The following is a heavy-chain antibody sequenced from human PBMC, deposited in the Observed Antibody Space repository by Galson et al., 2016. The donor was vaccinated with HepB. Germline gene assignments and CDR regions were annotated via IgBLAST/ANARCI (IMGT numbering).Heavy chain of an antibody. CDR3: AREDSSTWSFYFDY. CDR1: GGSISSYY. D-gene: IGHD6-13*01. J-gene: IGHJ4*02. CDR2: IYHSGST. V-gene: IGHV4-59*01. Sequence: SETLSLTCTVSGGSISSYYWSWIRQSPGKGLEWIGFIYHSGSTNYNPSLRSRVTISLDTSKNQFFLNLTSVTTADTAVYYCAREDSSTWSFYFDYWGQGALVTVSS.